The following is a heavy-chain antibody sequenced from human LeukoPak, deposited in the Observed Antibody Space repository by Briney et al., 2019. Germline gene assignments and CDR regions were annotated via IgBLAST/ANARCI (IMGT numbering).Heavy chain of an antibody. CDR3: ARVGWLQLSYYFDY. CDR2: IYYSGST. V-gene: IGHV4-59*01. CDR1: GGSFSGYY. J-gene: IGHJ4*02. Sequence: PSETLSLTCAVYGGSFSGYYWSWIRQPPGKGLEWIGYIYYSGSTNYNPSLKSRVTISVDTSKNQFSLKLSSVTAADTAVYYCARVGWLQLSYYFDYWGQGTLVTVSS. D-gene: IGHD5-24*01.